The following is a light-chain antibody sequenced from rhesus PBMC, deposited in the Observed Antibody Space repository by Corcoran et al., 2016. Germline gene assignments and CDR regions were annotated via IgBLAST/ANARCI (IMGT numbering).Light chain of an antibody. CDR3: PHPDDSPLT. CDR2: RAT. CDR1: QGISNW. J-gene: IGKJ4*01. Sequence: DIQMTQSPSSLSASVGDRVTITCRASQGISNWLAWYQQKPGKAPKLLIYRATKLETGVPSRFSGSGSGTDFTLPIRSLQPEAIATYYCPHPDDSPLTFGGGTKVKIK. V-gene: IGKV1-69*01.